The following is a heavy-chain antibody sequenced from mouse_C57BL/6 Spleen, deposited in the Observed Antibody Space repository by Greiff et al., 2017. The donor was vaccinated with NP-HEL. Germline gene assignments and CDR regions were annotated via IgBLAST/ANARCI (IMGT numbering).Heavy chain of an antibody. Sequence: EVQLVESGPGLAKPSQTLSLTCSVTGYSITSDYWNLIRKFPGNKLEYMGYISYSGSTYYNPSLKSRISITRDTSKNQYYLQLNSVTTEDTATYYCARLSPHYYAMDYWGQGTSVTVSS. CDR1: GYSITSDY. CDR3: ARLSPHYYAMDY. CDR2: ISYSGST. J-gene: IGHJ4*01. V-gene: IGHV3-8*01.